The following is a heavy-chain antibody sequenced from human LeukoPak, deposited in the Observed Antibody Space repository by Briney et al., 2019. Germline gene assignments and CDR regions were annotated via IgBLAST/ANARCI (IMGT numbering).Heavy chain of an antibody. CDR2: ISGSGSNT. CDR3: ARDWTGPRDY. V-gene: IGHV3-11*04. CDR1: GFTFSDYF. Sequence: GGSLRLSCVASGFTFSDYFMSWVRQAPGKGLEWVLAISGSGSNTYYADSVKGRFTISRDNAKNTLYLQMNSLRAEDTAVYYCARDWTGPRDYWGQGTLVTVSS. J-gene: IGHJ4*02. D-gene: IGHD3/OR15-3a*01.